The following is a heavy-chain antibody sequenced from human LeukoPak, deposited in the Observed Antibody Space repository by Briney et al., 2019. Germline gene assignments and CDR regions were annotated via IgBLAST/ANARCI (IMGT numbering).Heavy chain of an antibody. J-gene: IGHJ4*02. CDR3: ARHDYSNYVRH. V-gene: IGHV4-4*07. CDR1: GGSISSFY. D-gene: IGHD4-11*01. Sequence: SETLSLTRTVSGGSISSFYWSWIRQPAGKGLEWIGRGFASGSTIYNPSLKSRVTISVDESKNQFSLELKSVTAADTAVYYCARHDYSNYVRHWGQGTLITDSS. CDR2: GFASGST.